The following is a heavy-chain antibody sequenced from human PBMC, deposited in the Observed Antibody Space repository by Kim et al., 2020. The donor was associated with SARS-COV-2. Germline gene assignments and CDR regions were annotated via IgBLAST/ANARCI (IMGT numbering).Heavy chain of an antibody. CDR1: GLSLKGYT. V-gene: IGHV3-48*02. CDR2: VSSGGSIV. D-gene: IGHD4-17*01. CDR3: ARDGTEFGDYLAN. J-gene: IGHJ4*02. Sequence: GGSLRLSCAASGLSLKGYTLNWVRQAPGKGLEWVSSVSSGGSIVYYADSVKGRFTISRNTAENSLFLQMNSLRDEDTAVYYCARDGTEFGDYLANWGQGT.